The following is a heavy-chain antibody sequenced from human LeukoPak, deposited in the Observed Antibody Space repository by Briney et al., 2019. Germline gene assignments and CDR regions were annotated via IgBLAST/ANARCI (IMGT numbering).Heavy chain of an antibody. J-gene: IGHJ4*02. CDR3: ARKVGAATDPLDY. Sequence: PSETLSLTCTVSGGSISSSRHYWGWIRQPPGKTLEWIGTIYYSGGTYYDPSLKSRATISVDTSKNQFSLRLTSVTAADTAVYFCARKVGAATDPLDYWGQGTLVTVSS. V-gene: IGHV4-39*01. CDR2: IYYSGGT. D-gene: IGHD6-13*01. CDR1: GGSISSSRHY.